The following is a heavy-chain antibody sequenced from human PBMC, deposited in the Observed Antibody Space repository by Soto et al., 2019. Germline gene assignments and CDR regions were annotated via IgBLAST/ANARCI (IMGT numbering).Heavy chain of an antibody. CDR2: IYWDDSK. D-gene: IGHD1-26*01. CDR1: GFSLTTDRVG. CDR3: AHAYGGRSLY. V-gene: IGHV2-5*02. Sequence: QITLKESGPTLVKPTQTLTLTCTFSGFSLTTDRVGVGWIRQPPGEALELLAVIYWDDSKNYRPSLESRLTITTDTSKTQVALTMTNMDSLDPATYYCAHAYGGRSLYWGQGTLVTVSS. J-gene: IGHJ4*02.